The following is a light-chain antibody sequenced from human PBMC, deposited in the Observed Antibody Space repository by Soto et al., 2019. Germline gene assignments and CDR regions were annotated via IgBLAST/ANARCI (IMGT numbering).Light chain of an antibody. CDR2: SAS. V-gene: IGKV1-33*01. CDR3: QQYDNLPRT. Sequence: DLQMTQSPSSLSASVGDRVTITCQARQDISNNLNWYQQKPGKAPKLLLYSASGLATGVPSRFSGSGSGTDFTFTISNLQTEDIATYYCQQYDNLPRTFGPGTKVDFK. J-gene: IGKJ3*01. CDR1: QDISNN.